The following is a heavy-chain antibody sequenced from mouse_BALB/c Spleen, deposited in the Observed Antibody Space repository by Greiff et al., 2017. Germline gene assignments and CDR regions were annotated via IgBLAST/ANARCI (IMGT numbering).Heavy chain of an antibody. CDR2: ISYSGST. CDR3: ARKSSYRYYYAMDY. CDR1: GYSITSDYA. V-gene: IGHV3-2*02. J-gene: IGHJ4*01. Sequence: EVKLQESGPGLVKPSQSLSLTCTVTGYSITSDYAWNWIRQFPGNKLEWMGYISYSGSTSYNPSLKSRISITRDTSKNQFFLQLNSVTTEDTATYYCARKSSYRYYYAMDYWGQGTSVTVSS. D-gene: IGHD1-1*01.